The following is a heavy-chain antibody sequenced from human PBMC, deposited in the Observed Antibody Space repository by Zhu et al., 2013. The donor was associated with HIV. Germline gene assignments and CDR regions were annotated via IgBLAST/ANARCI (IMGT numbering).Heavy chain of an antibody. V-gene: IGHV1-2*02. CDR3: ARVNYDSSVTDY. CDR1: GYVFSNYG. CDR2: INPNSGGT. Sequence: QVQLVQSGGELRKPGASVKVSCQASGYVFSNYGVSWIRQAPGQGLEWMGWINPNSGGTNYAQKFQGRVTMTRDTSISTAYMELSRLRSDDTAVYYCARVNYDSSVTDYWGQGTLVTVSS. D-gene: IGHD3-22*01. J-gene: IGHJ4*02.